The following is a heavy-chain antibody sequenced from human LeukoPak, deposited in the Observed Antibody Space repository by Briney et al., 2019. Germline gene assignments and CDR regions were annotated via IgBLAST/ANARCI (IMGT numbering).Heavy chain of an antibody. Sequence: SGPTLVKPTQTLTLTCTFSGFSLSTSGVGVGWIRQPLGKALEWLALIYWDDDKRYSPSLKSRLTITKDTSKNQVVLTMTNMDPVDTATYYCAQYSSSLNRSFFDYWGQGTLVTVSS. V-gene: IGHV2-5*02. CDR3: AQYSSSLNRSFFDY. J-gene: IGHJ4*02. CDR2: IYWDDDK. CDR1: GFSLSTSGVG. D-gene: IGHD6-13*01.